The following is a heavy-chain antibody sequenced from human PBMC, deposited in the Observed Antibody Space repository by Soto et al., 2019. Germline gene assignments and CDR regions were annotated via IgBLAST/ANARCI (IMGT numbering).Heavy chain of an antibody. J-gene: IGHJ3*02. CDR1: GYTFTSYG. Sequence: ASVKVSCRASGYTFTSYGISWVQQAPAQGLEWRGWISAYKGNTNYAQKLQGRLTMNTDTYKSIPSMELRSLRSDDTAVYYGARASGGAFNSWGQGKRVTV. V-gene: IGHV1-18*01. CDR3: ARASGGAFNS. CDR2: ISAYKGNT.